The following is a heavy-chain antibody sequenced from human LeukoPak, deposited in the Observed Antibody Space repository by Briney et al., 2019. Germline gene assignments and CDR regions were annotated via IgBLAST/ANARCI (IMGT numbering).Heavy chain of an antibody. CDR3: AKNYDFLTGYAN. J-gene: IGHJ4*02. D-gene: IGHD3-9*01. CDR2: VNPNSGNT. Sequence: ASVKVSCKASGYTFTSYDINWVRQATGQGLEWRGWVNPNSGNTRYAQKFQGRLTMTRNTSISTAYMELSSLRSEDTAVYYCAKNYDFLTGYANWGQGTLVTVSS. V-gene: IGHV1-8*01. CDR1: GYTFTSYD.